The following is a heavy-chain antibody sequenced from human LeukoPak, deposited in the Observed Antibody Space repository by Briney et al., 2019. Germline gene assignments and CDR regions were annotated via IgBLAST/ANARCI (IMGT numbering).Heavy chain of an antibody. V-gene: IGHV1-46*01. Sequence: ASVKVSCKASGYTFTSYYMHWVRQAPGQGLEWMGIINPSGGSTSYAQKFQGRVTMTRDTSTSTVYMELSSLRSEDTAVYYCARGTSHCSGGSCAGDYWGQGTLVTVSS. CDR2: INPSGGST. CDR1: GYTFTSYY. CDR3: ARGTSHCSGGSCAGDY. J-gene: IGHJ4*02. D-gene: IGHD2-15*01.